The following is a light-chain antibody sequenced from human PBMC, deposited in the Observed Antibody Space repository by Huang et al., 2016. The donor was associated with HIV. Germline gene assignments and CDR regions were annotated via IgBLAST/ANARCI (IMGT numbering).Light chain of an antibody. CDR2: KVS. J-gene: IGKJ2*01. CDR1: QSLVHSDGKTY. CDR3: MQGTHWPL. V-gene: IGKV2-30*02. Sequence: DVVMTQSPLSLPVTLGQPASISCRSSQSLVHSDGKTYLNWFQQRPGQSPRRLIYKVSNRDSGVPDRFSGSGSGTDFTLKISRVEAEDVGVYYCMQGTHWPLFGQGTKLEIK.